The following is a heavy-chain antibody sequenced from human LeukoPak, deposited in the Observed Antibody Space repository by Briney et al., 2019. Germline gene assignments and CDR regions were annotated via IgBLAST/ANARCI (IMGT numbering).Heavy chain of an antibody. Sequence: GGSLRLSCAASGFTFSSYAMSWVRQAPGKGLEWVSAISGSGGSTYYADSVKGRFTISRDNSKSTLYLQMNSLRAEDTAVYYCAKDTYDSSGYPQWFDPWGQGTLVTVSS. V-gene: IGHV3-23*01. D-gene: IGHD3-22*01. CDR2: ISGSGGST. J-gene: IGHJ5*02. CDR3: AKDTYDSSGYPQWFDP. CDR1: GFTFSSYA.